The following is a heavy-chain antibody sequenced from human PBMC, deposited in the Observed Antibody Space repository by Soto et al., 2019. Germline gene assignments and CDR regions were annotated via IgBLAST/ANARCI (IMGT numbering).Heavy chain of an antibody. CDR1: GFTFTAST. CDR2: IVVGTGYT. J-gene: IGHJ4*02. V-gene: IGHV1-58*01. D-gene: IGHD3-22*01. Sequence: SVKVSCKASGFTFTASTVQWVRQARGQRLEWIGWIVVGTGYTNYAQKSQERVTITRDMSTTTAYMELSSLRSEDTAVYYCAADLRYCDTSGYYYYPTTLDDWGEGALVTVSS. CDR3: AADLRYCDTSGYYYYPTTLDD.